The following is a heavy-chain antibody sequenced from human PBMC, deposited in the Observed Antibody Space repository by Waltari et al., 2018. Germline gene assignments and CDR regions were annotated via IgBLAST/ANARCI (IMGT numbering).Heavy chain of an antibody. Sequence: EVQLVESGGGLVQPGGSLRLSCAASGFTFSRYSMNWVRQAPGNGLEWVSYISSSSSTIYYADSVKGRFTISRDNAKNSLYLQMNSLRAEDTAVYYCARDWRYSLDYWGQGTLVTVSS. CDR2: ISSSSSTI. D-gene: IGHD2-15*01. J-gene: IGHJ4*02. V-gene: IGHV3-48*01. CDR1: GFTFSRYS. CDR3: ARDWRYSLDY.